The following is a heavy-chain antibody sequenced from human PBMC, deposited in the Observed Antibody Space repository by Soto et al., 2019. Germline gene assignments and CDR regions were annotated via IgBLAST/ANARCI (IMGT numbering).Heavy chain of an antibody. CDR1: GGTFSSYA. Sequence: GASVKVSCKASGGTFSSYAISWVRQAPGQGLEWMGGIIPIFGTANYAQKFQGRVTITADESTSTAYMELSSLRSEDTAVYYCASLSEGWLQLNWFDPWGQGTLVTVSS. V-gene: IGHV1-69*13. CDR3: ASLSEGWLQLNWFDP. D-gene: IGHD5-12*01. CDR2: IIPIFGTA. J-gene: IGHJ5*02.